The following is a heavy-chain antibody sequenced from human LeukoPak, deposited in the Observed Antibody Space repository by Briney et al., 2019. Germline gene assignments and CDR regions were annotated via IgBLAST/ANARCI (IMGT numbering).Heavy chain of an antibody. CDR1: GFTFSSYE. Sequence: GGSLRLSCAASGFTFSSYEMNWVRQAPGKGPEWVSYISSSGSTIYYADSVKGRFTISRDNAKNSLYLRMNSLRAEDTAVYYCAREFLGPYGMDVWGKGTTVTVPS. V-gene: IGHV3-48*03. J-gene: IGHJ6*04. CDR3: AREFLGPYGMDV. D-gene: IGHD3/OR15-3a*01. CDR2: ISSSGSTI.